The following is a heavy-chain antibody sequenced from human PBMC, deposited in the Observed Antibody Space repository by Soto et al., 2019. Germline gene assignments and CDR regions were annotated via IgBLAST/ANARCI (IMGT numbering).Heavy chain of an antibody. CDR2: IKSKTDGGTT. CDR1: GFTFSNAW. D-gene: IGHD3-9*01. Sequence: PGGSLRLSCAASGFTFSNAWMSWVRQAPGKGLEWVARIKSKTDGGTTDYAAPVKGRFTISRDDSKNTLFLQMNSLKTEDTAVYYCTTSILTGSFRWSIFDYWGQGNLVTLSS. V-gene: IGHV3-15*07. J-gene: IGHJ4*02. CDR3: TTSILTGSFRWSIFDY.